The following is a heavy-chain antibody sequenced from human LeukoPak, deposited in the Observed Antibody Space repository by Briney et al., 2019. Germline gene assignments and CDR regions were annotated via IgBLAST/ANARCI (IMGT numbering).Heavy chain of an antibody. CDR2: IYTSGST. J-gene: IGHJ4*02. V-gene: IGHV4-4*07. CDR3: ARGKVVAGTPGQNSWDN. D-gene: IGHD6-19*01. Sequence: SETLSLTCTVSGGSVSSYYWNWIRQPAGKGLEWVGRIYTSGSTNYNPSLKSRVTMSVDTSKNQFSLKLTSVTAADTAVYYCARGKVVAGTPGQNSWDNWGQGILVTVSS. CDR1: GGSVSSYY.